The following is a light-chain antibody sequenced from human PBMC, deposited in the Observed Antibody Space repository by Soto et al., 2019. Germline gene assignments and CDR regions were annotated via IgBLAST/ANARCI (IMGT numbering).Light chain of an antibody. Sequence: LTQSPATLSVSPGEVVTLSFRASQGIGDTLAWYQHKPGQTPRLLIYDTSARATGVPARFSGSRSGTDFTLTISRLEPEDFAVYYCQQYGSSPWTFGQGTKVDIK. V-gene: IGKV3-20*01. CDR2: DTS. J-gene: IGKJ1*01. CDR3: QQYGSSPWT. CDR1: QGIGDT.